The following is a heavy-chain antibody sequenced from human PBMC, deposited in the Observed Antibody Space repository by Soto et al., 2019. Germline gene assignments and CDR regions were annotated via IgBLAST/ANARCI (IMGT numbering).Heavy chain of an antibody. CDR2: IGTSSSYI. CDR1: GFTFRSYT. J-gene: IGHJ6*02. V-gene: IGHV3-21*01. Sequence: GGPLRLSCAASGFTFRSYTMNWVRQAPGRGLEWVSSIGTSSSYIYYADSVKGRFTISRDNAKNSLFLQMNSLRADDTAVYYCARDSVRDYLYYYYGMDVWGQGTTVTVSS. D-gene: IGHD4-17*01. CDR3: ARDSVRDYLYYYYGMDV.